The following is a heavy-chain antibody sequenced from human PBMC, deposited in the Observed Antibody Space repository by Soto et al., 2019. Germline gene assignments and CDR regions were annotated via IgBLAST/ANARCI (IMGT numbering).Heavy chain of an antibody. J-gene: IGHJ4*02. D-gene: IGHD6-13*01. Sequence: SETLSLTCAVYGGSFSGYYWSWIRQPPGKGLEWIGEINHSGSTNYNPSLKSRVTISVDTSTNPFSLKLSSVTAADTAVYYCARLTQGTAALDYWGQGTQVTVSS. CDR2: INHSGST. V-gene: IGHV4-34*01. CDR1: GGSFSGYY. CDR3: ARLTQGTAALDY.